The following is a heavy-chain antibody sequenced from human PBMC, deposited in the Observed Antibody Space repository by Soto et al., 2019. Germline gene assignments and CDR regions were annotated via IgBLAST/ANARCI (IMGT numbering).Heavy chain of an antibody. CDR2: IWSDGSNE. D-gene: IGHD3-10*01. V-gene: IGHV3-33*01. Sequence: GGSLRLSCAASEFTFSRHGMHWVRQAPGKGLQWVGVIWSDGSNEVYAHSVKGRFIISRDNSKNILYLQMNSLRAEDTAVYYCARERTFGDNKHNYMDVWGTGITVTVSS. J-gene: IGHJ6*03. CDR3: ARERTFGDNKHNYMDV. CDR1: EFTFSRHG.